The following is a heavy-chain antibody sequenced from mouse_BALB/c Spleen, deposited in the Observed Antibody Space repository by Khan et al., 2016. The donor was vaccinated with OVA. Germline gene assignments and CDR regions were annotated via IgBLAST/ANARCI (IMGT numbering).Heavy chain of an antibody. CDR1: GFTFNNYA. CDR2: ISRVNNI. D-gene: IGHD1-1*01. CDR3: ARGYYYGEMDY. J-gene: IGHJ4*01. V-gene: IGHV5-6-5*01. Sequence: EVELVESGGGLVKPGGSLKLSCAASGFTFNNYAMSWVRQTPEKRLEWVASISRVNNIYYIDAVKGRFTIPRDTARNILYLEMSRLRSEDTAKYYCARGYYYGEMDYWGQGTSVTVSS.